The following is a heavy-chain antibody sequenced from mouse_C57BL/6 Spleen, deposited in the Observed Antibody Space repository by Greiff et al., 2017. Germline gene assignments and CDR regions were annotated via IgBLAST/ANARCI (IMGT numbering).Heavy chain of an antibody. V-gene: IGHV1-15*01. D-gene: IGHD2-4*01. CDR3: TRYDELRNYYAMDY. J-gene: IGHJ4*01. CDR2: IDPETGGT. Sequence: QVQLQQSGAELVRPGASVTLSCKASGYTFTDYEMHWVKQTPVHGLEWIGAIDPETGGTAYNQKFKGKAILTADKSSSTAYMELRSLTSEDSAVYYCTRYDELRNYYAMDYWGQGTSVTVSS. CDR1: GYTFTDYE.